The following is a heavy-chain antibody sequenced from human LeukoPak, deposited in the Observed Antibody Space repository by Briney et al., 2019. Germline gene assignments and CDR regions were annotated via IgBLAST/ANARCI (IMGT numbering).Heavy chain of an antibody. J-gene: IGHJ6*03. CDR2: ISGDGGST. CDR1: GFTFDDYA. Sequence: PGGSLRLSCAASGFTFDDYAMHWVRQAPGKGLEWVSLISGDGGSTYYADSVKGRFTISRDNSKNSLYLQMNSLRTEDTALYYCAKDATGTTYEYYYYYMDVWGKGTTVTVSS. V-gene: IGHV3-43*02. D-gene: IGHD1-1*01. CDR3: AKDATGTTYEYYYYYMDV.